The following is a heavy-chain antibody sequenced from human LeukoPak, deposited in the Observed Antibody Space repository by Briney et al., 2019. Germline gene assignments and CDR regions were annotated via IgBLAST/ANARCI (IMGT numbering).Heavy chain of an antibody. J-gene: IGHJ4*02. V-gene: IGHV4-34*01. D-gene: IGHD6-6*01. CDR2: INHSGST. CDR1: GGSFSGYY. CDR3: ARGYSSSSEPFDY. Sequence: SETLSLTCAVYGGSFSGYYWSWIRQPPGKGLEWIGEINHSGSTNYNPSLKSRVTISVDTSQNQFSLQLTSVTAADTAVYYCARGYSSSSEPFDYWGQGTLVTVSS.